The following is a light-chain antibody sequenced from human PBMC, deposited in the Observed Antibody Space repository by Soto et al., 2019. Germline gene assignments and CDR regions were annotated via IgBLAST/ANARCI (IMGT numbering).Light chain of an antibody. CDR1: SSDVGGYNY. Sequence: QSVLTQPASVSGYPGQSITISCTGTSSDVGGYNYVSWYQQHPGKAPTLMLYEASNRPSGISNRFSGSKSGNTASLTISGLQAEDEADYYCCSSTSITTYVFGTGTKVTVL. CDR3: CSSTSITTYV. CDR2: EAS. J-gene: IGLJ1*01. V-gene: IGLV2-14*01.